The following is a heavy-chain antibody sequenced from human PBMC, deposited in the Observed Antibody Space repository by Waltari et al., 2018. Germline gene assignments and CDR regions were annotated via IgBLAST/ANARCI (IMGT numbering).Heavy chain of an antibody. CDR2: ISSSGSTI. V-gene: IGHV3-48*03. D-gene: IGHD3-16*01. Sequence: EVQLVESGGGLAQPGGSLRLSCAASGFTSSSYEMNWVRQAPGKGLKWVSYISSSGSTIYYADSVKGRFTISRDNAKNTLYLQMNSLRAEDTAVYYCARRYDYVWGTYDYYGMDVWGQGTTVTVSS. CDR3: ARRYDYVWGTYDYYGMDV. CDR1: GFTSSSYE. J-gene: IGHJ6*02.